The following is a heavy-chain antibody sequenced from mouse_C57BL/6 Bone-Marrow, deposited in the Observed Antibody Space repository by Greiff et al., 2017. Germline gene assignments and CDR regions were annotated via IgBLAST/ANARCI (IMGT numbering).Heavy chain of an antibody. D-gene: IGHD1-1*01. J-gene: IGHJ2*01. Sequence: VQLQQSGAELARPGASVKLSCKASGYTFTSYGISWVKQRTGQGLGWIGEIYPRSGNPSYNEKFKGKATLTADKSSSTAYMELRSLTSEDSAVYFCARGITTVVAFDYWGQGTTLTVSS. CDR2: IYPRSGNP. CDR1: GYTFTSYG. V-gene: IGHV1-81*01. CDR3: ARGITTVVAFDY.